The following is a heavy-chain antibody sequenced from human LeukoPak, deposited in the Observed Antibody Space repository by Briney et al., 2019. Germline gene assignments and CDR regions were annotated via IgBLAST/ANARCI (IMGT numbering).Heavy chain of an antibody. J-gene: IGHJ4*01. CDR2: INPNSGAT. Sequence: GASVKVSCKASGYIFTVYYMHWVRQAPGQGLEWMGWINPNSGATNYARKFQGRVTMTRDTSISTAYMELSRLRSDDTAVYYCATYYGSGIKFDYWGHGTLVPVSS. CDR3: ATYYGSGIKFDY. D-gene: IGHD3-10*01. V-gene: IGHV1-2*02. CDR1: GYIFTVYY.